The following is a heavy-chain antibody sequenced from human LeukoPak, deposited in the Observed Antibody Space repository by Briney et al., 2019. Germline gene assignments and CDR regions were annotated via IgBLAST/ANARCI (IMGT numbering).Heavy chain of an antibody. V-gene: IGHV1-2*02. CDR2: INPNSGGT. CDR3: ARDFPYYYDSSGYYYAHSDYGMDV. D-gene: IGHD3-22*01. CDR1: GYTFTGYY. Sequence: GASVKVSCRASGYTFTGYYMHWVRQAPGQGLEWMGWINPNSGGTNYAQKFQGRVTMTRDTSISTAYMELSRLRSDDTAVYYSARDFPYYYDSSGYYYAHSDYGMDVWGQGTTVTVSS. J-gene: IGHJ6*02.